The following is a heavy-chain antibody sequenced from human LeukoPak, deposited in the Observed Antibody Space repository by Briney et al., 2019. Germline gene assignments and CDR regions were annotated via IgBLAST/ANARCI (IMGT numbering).Heavy chain of an antibody. CDR2: FDPEDGET. V-gene: IGHV1-24*01. Sequence: ASVKVSCKVSGYTHTELSMHWVRQAPGKGLEWMGGFDPEDGETIYAQKFQGRVTMTEDTSTDTAYMELSSLRSEDTAVYYCATWDSGFSYYFDYWGQGTLVTVSS. D-gene: IGHD3-22*01. CDR1: GYTHTELS. J-gene: IGHJ4*02. CDR3: ATWDSGFSYYFDY.